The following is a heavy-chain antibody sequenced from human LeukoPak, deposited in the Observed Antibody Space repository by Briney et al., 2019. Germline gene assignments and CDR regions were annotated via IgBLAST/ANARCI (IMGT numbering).Heavy chain of an antibody. V-gene: IGHV1-69*04. D-gene: IGHD2-2*01. CDR3: ARGHRCSSTSCYYYYGMDV. CDR1: GGTFSSYA. CDR2: IIPILGIA. J-gene: IGHJ6*02. Sequence: ASLKVSCKASGGTFSSYAISWVRQATGQGLEWMGRIIPILGIANYAQKFQGRVTITADKSTSTAYMELSSLRSEDTAVYYCARGHRCSSTSCYYYYGMDVWGQGTTVTVSS.